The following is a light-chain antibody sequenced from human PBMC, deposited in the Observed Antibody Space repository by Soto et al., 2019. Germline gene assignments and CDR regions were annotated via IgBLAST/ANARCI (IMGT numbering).Light chain of an antibody. V-gene: IGKV3-15*01. CDR2: GAS. J-gene: IGKJ2*01. CDR3: QQYNTWPPRYT. Sequence: EIELTQSPATLSVSPGGRATLYCRASQTVKSYLAWYQQRPGQPPRLLIYGASTRATDIPARFSGSGSGTEFSLTISSLQSEDFAVYYCQQYNTWPPRYTFGQGTKLEIK. CDR1: QTVKSY.